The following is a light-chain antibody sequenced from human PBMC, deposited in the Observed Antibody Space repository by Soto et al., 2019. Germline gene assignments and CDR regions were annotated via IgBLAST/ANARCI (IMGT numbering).Light chain of an antibody. J-gene: IGKJ2*01. CDR2: KAS. CDR1: QTISSW. V-gene: IGKV1-5*03. CDR3: QQSHSTPYT. Sequence: DIQMTQSPSTLSGSVGDRVTITCRASQTISSWLAWYQQKPGKAPKLLIYKASTLKSGVPSRFSGSGSGTEFTLTISSLQPDDFATYYCQQSHSTPYTFGQGTKVEI.